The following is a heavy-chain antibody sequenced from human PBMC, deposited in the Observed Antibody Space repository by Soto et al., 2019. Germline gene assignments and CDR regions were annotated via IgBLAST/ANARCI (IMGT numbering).Heavy chain of an antibody. V-gene: IGHV3-23*01. CDR1: GFTFNTFA. D-gene: IGHD2-21*02. CDR2: ISGSGGTT. Sequence: GGSLRLSCAASGFTFNTFAMNWVRQAPGKGLEWVASISGSGGTTYYADSVKGRFTISRDTSKNPLYLQMNSLSAEDTAVYYCAKGFSVLVTAIRPDDHVGVWCQGTMGTGS. CDR3: AKGFSVLVTAIRPDDHVGV. J-gene: IGHJ3*01.